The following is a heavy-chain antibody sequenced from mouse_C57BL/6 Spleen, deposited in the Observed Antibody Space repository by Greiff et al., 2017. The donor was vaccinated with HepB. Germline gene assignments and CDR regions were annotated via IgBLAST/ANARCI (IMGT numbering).Heavy chain of an antibody. CDR2: IDPEDGET. CDR1: GFNIKDYY. Sequence: VQLQQSGAELVKPGASVKLSCTASGFNIKDYYMHWVKQRTEQGLEWIGRIDPEDGETKYAPKFQGKATITADPSSNTAYLQLSSLKSEDTAVSFCATPNGSSSYYAMDYWGQGTSVTVSS. CDR3: ATPNGSSSYYAMDY. J-gene: IGHJ4*01. D-gene: IGHD1-1*01. V-gene: IGHV14-2*01.